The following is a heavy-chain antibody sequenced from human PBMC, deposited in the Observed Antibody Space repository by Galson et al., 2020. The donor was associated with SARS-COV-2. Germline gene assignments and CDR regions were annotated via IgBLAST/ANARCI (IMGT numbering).Heavy chain of an antibody. CDR3: ATTTPFGVVTEAWFDP. J-gene: IGHJ5*02. CDR2: FDPEDGET. Sequence: ASVKVSCKVSGYTLTELSMHWVRQAPGKGLEWMGGFDPEDGETIYAQKFQGRVTMTEDTSTDTAYMELSSLRSEDTAVYYCATTTPFGVVTEAWFDPWGQRTLVTVSS. D-gene: IGHD3-3*01. V-gene: IGHV1-24*01. CDR1: GYTLTELS.